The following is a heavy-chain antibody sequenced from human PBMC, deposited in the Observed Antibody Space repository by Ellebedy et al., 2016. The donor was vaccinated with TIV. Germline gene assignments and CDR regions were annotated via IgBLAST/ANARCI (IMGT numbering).Heavy chain of an antibody. D-gene: IGHD6-19*01. V-gene: IGHV3-33*01. CDR1: GVTFSSYG. J-gene: IGHJ4*02. CDR3: ARDRAGIEVAAYFDY. CDR2: IWYDGSTQ. Sequence: PGGSLRLSCAASGVTFSSYGMHWVRPAPGKGLEWVAVIWYDGSTQYSADSVKGRFTISRDNSKNTLFLQMNGLKAEETAVYYCARDRAGIEVAAYFDYWGQGTLVTVSS.